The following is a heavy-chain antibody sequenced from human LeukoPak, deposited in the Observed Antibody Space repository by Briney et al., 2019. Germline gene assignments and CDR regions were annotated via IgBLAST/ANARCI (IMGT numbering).Heavy chain of an antibody. Sequence: PSETLSLTCTVSGGSISSGGYYWTWIRQHPGEGLEWIGYIYYSGSTYYNPSLKSRVTISVDTSKNQFSLKLSSVTAADTAVYYCARRRDWNDVFAWYYYYGMDVWGQGTTVTVSS. V-gene: IGHV4-31*03. CDR3: ARRRDWNDVFAWYYYYGMDV. CDR1: GGSISSGGYY. D-gene: IGHD1-1*01. J-gene: IGHJ6*02. CDR2: IYYSGST.